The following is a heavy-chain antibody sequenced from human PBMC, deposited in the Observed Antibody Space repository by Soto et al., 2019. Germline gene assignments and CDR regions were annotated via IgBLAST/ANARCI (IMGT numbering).Heavy chain of an antibody. V-gene: IGHV3-33*01. CDR1: GFTFSSYG. D-gene: IGHD3-10*01. CDR3: VRSGDYRSGSYWYFFDY. Sequence: GGSLRLSCAASGFTFSSYGMYWVRQAPGKGLEWVAVIWYDGSNKYYEDSVKGRFTISRDNAKKSLYLQLDSLRAEDTALYYCVRSGDYRSGSYWYFFDYWGQGTQVTVSS. CDR2: IWYDGSNK. J-gene: IGHJ4*02.